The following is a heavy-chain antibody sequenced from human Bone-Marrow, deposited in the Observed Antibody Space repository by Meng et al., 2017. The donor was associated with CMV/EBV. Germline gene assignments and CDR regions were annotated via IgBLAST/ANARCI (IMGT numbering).Heavy chain of an antibody. CDR1: GFTFSGYW. V-gene: IGHV3-74*01. D-gene: IGHD4-17*01. CDR3: ARVYGLNDAFDI. J-gene: IGHJ3*02. Sequence: GGSLRLSCAASGFTFSGYWMNWVRQAPGKGLVWVSRIISDGSSTTYADSVKGRFTISRDNAKNTLYLQMNSLRVEDTAVYYCARVYGLNDAFDIWSQGTRVTGSS. CDR2: IISDGSST.